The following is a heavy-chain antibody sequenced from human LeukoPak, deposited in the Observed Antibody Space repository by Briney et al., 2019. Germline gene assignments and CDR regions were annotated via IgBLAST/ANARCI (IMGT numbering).Heavy chain of an antibody. Sequence: GGSLRLSCAASGFTVSSNYMSWVRQAPGKGLEWVLVIYSGGSTYYADSVKGRFTISRDNSKNTLYLQMNSLRAEDTAVYYCARDYSSGWAGYYYGMDVWGQETTVTVSS. D-gene: IGHD6-19*01. CDR1: GFTVSSNY. CDR3: ARDYSSGWAGYYYGMDV. V-gene: IGHV3-53*01. CDR2: IYSGGST. J-gene: IGHJ6*02.